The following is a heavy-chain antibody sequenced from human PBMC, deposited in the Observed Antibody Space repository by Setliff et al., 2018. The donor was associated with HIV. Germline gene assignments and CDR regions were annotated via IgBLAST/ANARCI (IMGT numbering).Heavy chain of an antibody. CDR2: VTPILHTT. J-gene: IGHJ4*02. Sequence: EASVKVSCKVSGGIFSNFAISWVRQAPGQGLEWMGGVTPILHTTNYAQKFQGRVTITTDELMTTAYLELSSLRSEDTAVYYCASGSGYCKNGVCYIGVHRTPDKYYFDSWGQGALVTVSS. CDR1: GGIFSNFA. D-gene: IGHD2-8*01. V-gene: IGHV1-69*05. CDR3: ASGSGYCKNGVCYIGVHRTPDKYYFDS.